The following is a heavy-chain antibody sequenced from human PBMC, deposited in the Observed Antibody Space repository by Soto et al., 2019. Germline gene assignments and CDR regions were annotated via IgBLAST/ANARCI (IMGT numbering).Heavy chain of an antibody. D-gene: IGHD4-17*01. CDR1: GFTFNIYA. CDR2: ISFDGSKK. J-gene: IGHJ6*02. Sequence: QAQLVESGGGVVQPGRSLRHSCAASGFTFNIYALHWVRQAPGKGLEWVAVISFDGSKKYYSDSVKGRFTISRDNLKNTLYLQMNNLRVEDAALYFCAREDDYGYRYINYGLDVWGQGTTVTVSS. CDR3: AREDDYGYRYINYGLDV. V-gene: IGHV3-30-3*01.